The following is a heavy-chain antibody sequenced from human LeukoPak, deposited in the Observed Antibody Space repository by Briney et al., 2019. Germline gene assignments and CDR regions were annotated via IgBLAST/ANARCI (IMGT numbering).Heavy chain of an antibody. V-gene: IGHV3-33*01. D-gene: IGHD1-14*01. J-gene: IGHJ4*02. CDR2: IWYDGSNK. Sequence: GGSLRLSCAASGFTFSSYGMHWVRQAPGKGLEWVAVIWYDGSNKYYADSVKGRFTISRDNSRNTLYLQMNSLRAEDTAVYYCTRHRVISTRDFEYWGQGTLVTVSS. CDR3: TRHRVISTRDFEY. CDR1: GFTFSSYG.